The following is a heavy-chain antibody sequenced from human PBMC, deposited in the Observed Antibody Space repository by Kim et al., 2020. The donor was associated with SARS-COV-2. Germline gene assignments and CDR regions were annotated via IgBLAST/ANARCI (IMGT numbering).Heavy chain of an antibody. Sequence: KDYRDSVRGRFTISRDNSRTTVYLQMNSLRAEDTAVYYCAKDGDSGSFDYWGQGTLVTVSS. V-gene: IGHV3-33*06. J-gene: IGHJ4*02. CDR3: AKDGDSGSFDY. D-gene: IGHD4-17*01. CDR2: K.